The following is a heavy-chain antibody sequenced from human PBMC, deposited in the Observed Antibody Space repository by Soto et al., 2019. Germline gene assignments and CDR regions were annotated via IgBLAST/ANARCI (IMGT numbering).Heavy chain of an antibody. V-gene: IGHV3-23*01. Sequence: VGSLILSCAASGFTFSSYAMSWVRQAPGKGLEWVSAVSGSGSATYCADSVKGRFTISRDNSKNTLYLQLNSLRADDTAVYYCARGGLRLFDYWGQGTLVTVSS. CDR3: ARGGLRLFDY. D-gene: IGHD3-16*01. J-gene: IGHJ4*02. CDR1: GFTFSSYA. CDR2: VSGSGSAT.